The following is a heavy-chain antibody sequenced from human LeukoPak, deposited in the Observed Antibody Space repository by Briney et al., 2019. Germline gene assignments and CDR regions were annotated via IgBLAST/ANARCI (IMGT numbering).Heavy chain of an antibody. CDR1: GHPVSRYY. J-gene: IGHJ3*02. D-gene: IGHD6-19*01. V-gene: IGHV4-59*02. CDR3: ARARYVSAWYAFDI. Sequence: PSETLSLPCTVSGHPVSRYYWRWLPQPPGKALKWLGYLYYTGSGNHSPSLKSRVTMSVDTSKNQFSLRLNSVTAADTAVYYCARARYVSAWYAFDIWGQGTMVTVSS. CDR2: LYYTGSG.